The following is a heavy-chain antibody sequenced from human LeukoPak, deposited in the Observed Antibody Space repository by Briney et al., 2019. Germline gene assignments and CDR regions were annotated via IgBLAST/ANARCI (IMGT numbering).Heavy chain of an antibody. D-gene: IGHD4-17*01. CDR1: GGSISSGDYY. V-gene: IGHV4-61*08. CDR3: ARGVYGDYADY. Sequence: SETLSLTCTVSGGSISSGDYYWSWIRQPPGKGLEWIGYIYYSGSTNYNTSLKSRVTISVDTSENQFSLKLSSVTAADTAVHYCARGVYGDYADYWGQGTLVTVSS. CDR2: IYYSGST. J-gene: IGHJ4*02.